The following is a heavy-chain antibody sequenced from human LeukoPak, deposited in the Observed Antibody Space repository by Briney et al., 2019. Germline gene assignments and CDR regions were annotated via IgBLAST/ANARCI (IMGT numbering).Heavy chain of an antibody. CDR2: IYQSKYT. D-gene: IGHD2-21*01. Sequence: PSETLSLTCGVRGVSFSDNYWSWIRQSPGKGLEWIGEIYQSKYTTYNPSLKSRVTIRADTSVNQLSLRVTSATAADTAIYYCARIRCSPGDDSCYNYWGRGTLVTVSS. J-gene: IGHJ4*02. CDR1: GVSFSDNY. V-gene: IGHV4-34*01. CDR3: ARIRCSPGDDSCYNY.